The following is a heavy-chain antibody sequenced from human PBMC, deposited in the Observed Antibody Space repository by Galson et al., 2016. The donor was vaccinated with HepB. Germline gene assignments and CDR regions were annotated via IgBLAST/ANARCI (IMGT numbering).Heavy chain of an antibody. CDR3: ASSIAVAGIIDY. CDR2: IWSGAIKK. D-gene: IGHD6-19*01. V-gene: IGHV3-33*01. Sequence: SLRLSCAGSGFSFSTYAVHWVRQTPGKGLEWVAVIWSGAIKKYYADSVEGRFTISRDDSENTVYLQINTLRDEDTAMYYCASSIAVAGIIDYWGQGTLVTVSS. J-gene: IGHJ4*02. CDR1: GFSFSTYA.